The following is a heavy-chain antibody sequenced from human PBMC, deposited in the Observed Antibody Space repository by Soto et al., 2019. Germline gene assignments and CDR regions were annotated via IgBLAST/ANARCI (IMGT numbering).Heavy chain of an antibody. J-gene: IGHJ6*02. CDR1: GFTFSSYA. D-gene: IGHD5-18*01. CDR3: ANPPLDSYGYGYYYYYYGMDV. CDR2: ISGSGGST. V-gene: IGHV3-23*01. Sequence: VQLLESGGGLVQPGGSLRLSCAASGFTFSSYAMSWVRQAPGKGLEWVSAISGSGGSTYYADSVKGRFTISRDNSKNTLYLQMNSLRAEDTAVYYCANPPLDSYGYGYYYYYYGMDVWGQGTTVTVSS.